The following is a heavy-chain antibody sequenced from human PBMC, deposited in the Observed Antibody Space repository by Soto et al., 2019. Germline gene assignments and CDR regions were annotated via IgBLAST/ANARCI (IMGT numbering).Heavy chain of an antibody. D-gene: IGHD2-2*01. CDR3: ARVAGPANLWWSDP. J-gene: IGHJ5*02. Sequence: SATLSLTCAFSGDSISSGYYWAWIRQPPGKGQEWIGSIYHSGTTYYNPSLESRVTISVDTSRNQFSLRLSSVTAADSAVYYCARVAGPANLWWSDPCGPGTLLTV. CDR2: IYHSGTT. CDR1: GDSISSGYY. V-gene: IGHV4-38-2*01.